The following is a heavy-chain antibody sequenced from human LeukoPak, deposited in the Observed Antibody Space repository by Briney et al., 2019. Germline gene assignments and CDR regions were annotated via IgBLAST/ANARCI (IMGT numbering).Heavy chain of an antibody. Sequence: GGSLRLSCAASEFTFVRYAMNWVRQAPGKGLEWVANIKEDGSQIYYVDSVRGRFTISRDNAKNSVYLQMNSLRAEDTAVYYCAGSSGWLFDYWGQGSLVAVSS. CDR2: IKEDGSQI. D-gene: IGHD6-19*01. J-gene: IGHJ4*02. V-gene: IGHV3-7*01. CDR1: EFTFVRYA. CDR3: AGSSGWLFDY.